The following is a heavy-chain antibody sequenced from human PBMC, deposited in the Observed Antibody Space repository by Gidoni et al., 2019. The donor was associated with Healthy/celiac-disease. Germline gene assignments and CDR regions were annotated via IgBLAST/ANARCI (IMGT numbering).Heavy chain of an antibody. D-gene: IGHD3-22*01. J-gene: IGHJ3*02. Sequence: EVQLLESGGGLVQPGGSLRLSCAASGFTFSSSAMSWVRQAPGKGLEWVSAIRGSGGSTYYADSVKGRFTISRDNSKNTLYLQMNSLRAEDTAVYYCAKEGDYYDSSGYYYLPGAFDIWGQGTMVTVSS. V-gene: IGHV3-23*01. CDR2: IRGSGGST. CDR3: AKEGDYYDSSGYYYLPGAFDI. CDR1: GFTFSSSA.